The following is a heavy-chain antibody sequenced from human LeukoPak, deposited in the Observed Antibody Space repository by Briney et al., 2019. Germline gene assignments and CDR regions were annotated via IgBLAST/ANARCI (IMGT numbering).Heavy chain of an antibody. CDR3: AKTARYSSSWPTRRDYYYMDV. V-gene: IGHV3-30*02. Sequence: GGSLRLSCAASGFTFSTYGMHWVRQAPGKGLEWVAFIGYDGNNKNYADSLKGRFTISRDNSKNTLFLQMNSLRAEDTATYYCAKTARYSSSWPTRRDYYYMDVWGKGTTVTVSS. CDR2: IGYDGNNK. CDR1: GFTFSTYG. J-gene: IGHJ6*03. D-gene: IGHD6-13*01.